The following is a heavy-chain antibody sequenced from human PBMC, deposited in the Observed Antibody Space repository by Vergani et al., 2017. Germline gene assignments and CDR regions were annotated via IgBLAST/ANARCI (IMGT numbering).Heavy chain of an antibody. CDR2: INHSGST. CDR3: ARGSIMGSTDY. J-gene: IGHJ4*02. V-gene: IGHV4-34*01. Sequence: QVQLQQWGAGLLKPSETLSLTCAVYGGSFSGYYWIWICQPPGKGLEWIGEINHSGSTNYNPSLKSRVTISVDTSKNQFSLKLSSVTAADTAVYYCARGSIMGSTDYWGQGTLVTVSS. D-gene: IGHD1-26*01. CDR1: GGSFSGYY.